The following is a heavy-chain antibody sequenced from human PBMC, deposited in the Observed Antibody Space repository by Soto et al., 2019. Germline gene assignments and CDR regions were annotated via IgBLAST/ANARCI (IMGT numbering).Heavy chain of an antibody. V-gene: IGHV1-69*12. D-gene: IGHD1-26*01. Sequence: QVQLVQSGPEVKKPGSSVKVSCKLSGGTFRTYAISWVRQTPGQGLEWMGGIIPIFRTPDYSQKFQGRVTIIADDSTTTAYMELSTLTFEDTAVYYCARDKDRDQWGGNYYYSLDVWGQGTTVTVSS. J-gene: IGHJ6*02. CDR3: ARDKDRDQWGGNYYYSLDV. CDR2: IIPIFRTP. CDR1: GGTFRTYA.